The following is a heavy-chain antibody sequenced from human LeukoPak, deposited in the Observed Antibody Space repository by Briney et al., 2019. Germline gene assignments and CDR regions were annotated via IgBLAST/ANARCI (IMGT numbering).Heavy chain of an antibody. CDR3: ARVSFVPYDSSGYYYYGMDV. Sequence: EASVKVSCKASGYTFTSYGISWVRQAPGQGLEWMGGIIPIFGTANYAQKFQGRVTITADESTSTAYMELSSLRSEDTAVYYCARVSFVPYDSSGYYYYGMDVWGQGTTVTVSS. V-gene: IGHV1-69*13. CDR2: IIPIFGTA. CDR1: GYTFTSYG. D-gene: IGHD3-22*01. J-gene: IGHJ6*02.